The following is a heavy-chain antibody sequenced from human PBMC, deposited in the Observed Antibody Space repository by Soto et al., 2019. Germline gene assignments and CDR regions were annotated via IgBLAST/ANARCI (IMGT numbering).Heavy chain of an antibody. CDR2: ISGSGGSA. J-gene: IGHJ4*02. CDR1: GFTFSSHA. Sequence: EVQLLESGGGLVQPGGSLRLSCAASGFTFSSHAMSWVRQAPGKGLEWVSAISGSGGSAYYADSVKGRFTISRDNSKNTLYLQMNGLRAEDTAVYYCAKDHFDYGDFRDFHYWGQGTLVTVSS. CDR3: AKDHFDYGDFRDFHY. V-gene: IGHV3-23*01. D-gene: IGHD4-17*01.